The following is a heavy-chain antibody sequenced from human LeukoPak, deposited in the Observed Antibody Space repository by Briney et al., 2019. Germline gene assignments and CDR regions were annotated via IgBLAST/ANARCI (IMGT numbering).Heavy chain of an antibody. J-gene: IGHJ5*02. Sequence: SETLSLTCTVSGDSVSNNNYFWGWIRQPPGKGLEWIGSTYYRGTTYYNPSVESRVTISADTSKNQLSLKLSSVTAADTAVYYCARHAPGDIVVQIPAPTRWFDPWAREPWSPSPQ. V-gene: IGHV4-39*01. CDR3: ARHAPGDIVVQIPAPTRWFDP. CDR1: GDSVSNNNYF. CDR2: TYYRGTT. D-gene: IGHD2-15*01.